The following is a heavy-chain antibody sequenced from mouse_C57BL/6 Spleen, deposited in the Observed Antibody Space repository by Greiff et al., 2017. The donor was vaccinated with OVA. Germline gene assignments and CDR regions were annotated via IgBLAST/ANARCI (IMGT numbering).Heavy chain of an antibody. Sequence: VQLQQPGAELVKPGASVKLSCKASGYTFTSYWMHWVKQRPGRGLEWIGWIDPNSGGTKYNEKFKSKATLTVDKPSSTAYMQLSSLTSEDSAVYYCARSIHYYAMDYWGQGTSVTVSS. D-gene: IGHD2-10*02. CDR1: GYTFTSYW. CDR3: ARSIHYYAMDY. J-gene: IGHJ4*01. V-gene: IGHV1-72*01. CDR2: IDPNSGGT.